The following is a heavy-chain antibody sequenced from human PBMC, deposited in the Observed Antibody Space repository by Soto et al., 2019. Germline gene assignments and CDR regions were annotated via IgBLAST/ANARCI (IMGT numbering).Heavy chain of an antibody. Sequence: PSEILSLTCIVSGGSITSYHWSWIRQLPEKGLEWIAYTSYSGSTNYNPSLKSRVTISVDTSKNQFSLKLSSVTAADTAVYYCARGGIAVAWGQGTLLTVSS. D-gene: IGHD6-19*01. J-gene: IGHJ4*02. CDR1: GGSITSYH. CDR3: ARGGIAVA. V-gene: IGHV4-59*01. CDR2: TSYSGST.